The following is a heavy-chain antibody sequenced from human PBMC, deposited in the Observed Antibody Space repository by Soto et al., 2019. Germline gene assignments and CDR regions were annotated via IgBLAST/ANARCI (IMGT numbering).Heavy chain of an antibody. J-gene: IGHJ3*02. Sequence: SETLSLTCTVSGGSISSGGYYWSWIRQHPGKGLEWIGYIYYSGSTYYNPSLKSRVTISVDTSKNQFSLKLSSVTAADTAVYYCARDFGRDSAFDIWGKGTMVTVS. CDR1: GGSISSGGYY. V-gene: IGHV4-31*03. CDR3: ARDFGRDSAFDI. CDR2: IYYSGST. D-gene: IGHD3-16*01.